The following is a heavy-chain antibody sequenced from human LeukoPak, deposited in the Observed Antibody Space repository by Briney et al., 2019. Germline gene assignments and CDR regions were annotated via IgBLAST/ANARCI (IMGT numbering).Heavy chain of an antibody. Sequence: GGSLRLSCAAFGFTFRIYDMYWVRQAPGKGLEWVSYISSSGSTIYYADSVKGRFTISRDNAKNSLYLRMNSLRAEDTAVYYCARDRYDSSGYYLNFDYWGQGTLVTVSS. D-gene: IGHD3-22*01. V-gene: IGHV3-48*03. J-gene: IGHJ4*02. CDR1: GFTFRIYD. CDR3: ARDRYDSSGYYLNFDY. CDR2: ISSSGSTI.